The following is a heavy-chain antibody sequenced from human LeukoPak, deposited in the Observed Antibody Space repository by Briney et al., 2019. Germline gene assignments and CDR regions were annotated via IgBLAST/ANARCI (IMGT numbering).Heavy chain of an antibody. D-gene: IGHD6-6*01. Sequence: SGGSLRLSCAASGFTFSNYAMSWVRQAPGKGLEWVSAISGSGGSTYYADSVKGRFTISRDNSKNTLYLQMNSLRAEDTAVYYCAKDHFEDYTIAARSYYYYYMDVWGKGTTVTVSS. CDR3: AKDHFEDYTIAARSYYYYYMDV. V-gene: IGHV3-23*01. CDR1: GFTFSNYA. J-gene: IGHJ6*03. CDR2: ISGSGGST.